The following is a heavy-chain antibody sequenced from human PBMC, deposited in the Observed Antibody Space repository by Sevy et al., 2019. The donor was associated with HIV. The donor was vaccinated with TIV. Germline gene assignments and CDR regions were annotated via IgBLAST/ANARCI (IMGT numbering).Heavy chain of an antibody. CDR3: ARERIVGATWGGFDY. CDR1: GFTVSRNY. J-gene: IGHJ4*02. D-gene: IGHD1-26*01. CDR2: IYSGGST. Sequence: GGSLRLSCAASGFTVSRNYMSWVRQAPGKGLEWVSVIYSGGSTYYADSGKGRFTISRDNSKNTLYLQMTSLRAADTAVYYCARERIVGATWGGFDYWGQGTLVTVSS. V-gene: IGHV3-53*01.